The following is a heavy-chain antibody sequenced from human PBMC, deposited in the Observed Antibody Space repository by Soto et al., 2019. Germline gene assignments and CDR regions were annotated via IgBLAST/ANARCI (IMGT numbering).Heavy chain of an antibody. Sequence: QVQLVQSGAEVKKPGSSVKVSCKASGGTFSSYAISWVRQAPGQGLEWMGGIIPIFGTANYAQKFQGRVTITADESTSTDYMELSSMRSEDTAVYYCARGEYSSSWYGGSDAFDIWGQGTMVTVSS. CDR2: IIPIFGTA. CDR1: GGTFSSYA. J-gene: IGHJ3*02. V-gene: IGHV1-69*01. D-gene: IGHD6-13*01. CDR3: ARGEYSSSWYGGSDAFDI.